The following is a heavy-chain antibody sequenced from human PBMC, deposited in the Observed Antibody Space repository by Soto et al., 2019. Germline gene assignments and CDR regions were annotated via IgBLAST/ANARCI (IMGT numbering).Heavy chain of an antibody. J-gene: IGHJ6*02. Sequence: SVKVSCKASGGTFSSYAISWVRQAPGQGLEWMGGIIPIFGTANYAQKFQGRVTITADESTSTAYMELSSLGSEDTAVYYCARKGMGNQLRQTAYGMDVWGQGTTVTVSS. CDR1: GGTFSSYA. V-gene: IGHV1-69*13. CDR3: ARKGMGNQLRQTAYGMDV. D-gene: IGHD2-2*01. CDR2: IIPIFGTA.